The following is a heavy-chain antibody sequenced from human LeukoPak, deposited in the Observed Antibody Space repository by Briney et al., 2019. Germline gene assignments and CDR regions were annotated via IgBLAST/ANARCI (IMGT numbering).Heavy chain of an antibody. CDR1: GYTFTGYY. CDR3: ARVRGAAAAKTPSDY. CDR2: INPNSGGT. Sequence: ASVKVSCKASGYTFTGYYMHWVRQAPGQGLEWMGWINPNSGGTNYAQKFQGRVTMTRDTSISTAYMELSRLRSDDTAAYYCARVRGAAAAKTPSDYWGQGTLVTVSS. D-gene: IGHD6-13*01. J-gene: IGHJ4*02. V-gene: IGHV1-2*02.